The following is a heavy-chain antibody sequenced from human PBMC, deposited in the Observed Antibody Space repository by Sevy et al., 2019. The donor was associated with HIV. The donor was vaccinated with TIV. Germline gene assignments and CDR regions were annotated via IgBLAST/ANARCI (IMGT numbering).Heavy chain of an antibody. CDR1: GFTFREYS. D-gene: IGHD6-13*01. V-gene: IGHV3-48*01. J-gene: IGHJ5*02. CDR2: ISGSSTTI. CDR3: ARSLAAAENWFDP. Sequence: GGSLRLSCVGSGFTFREYSMNWVRQAPGKGLEWVSYISGSSTTIEHADSVKGRFSIYRDNADKSVFLQMNRLRVEDTAGYYWARSLAAAENWFDPWGQGTLVTVSS.